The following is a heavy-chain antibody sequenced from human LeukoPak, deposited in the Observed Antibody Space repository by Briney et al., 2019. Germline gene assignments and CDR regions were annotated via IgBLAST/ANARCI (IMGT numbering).Heavy chain of an antibody. CDR1: GGSINSNNYY. CDR2: IYSSGSA. V-gene: IGHV4-39*01. Sequence: PSETLSLTCTVSGGSINSNNYYWGWIRQPPGKGVEWIGSIYSSGSAYYNPSLKSRVTISVDTSKNQFSLRLSSVTAADTAVYYCQSRYLEWLLEYWGQGTLVTVSS. D-gene: IGHD3-3*01. J-gene: IGHJ4*02. CDR3: QSRYLEWLLEY.